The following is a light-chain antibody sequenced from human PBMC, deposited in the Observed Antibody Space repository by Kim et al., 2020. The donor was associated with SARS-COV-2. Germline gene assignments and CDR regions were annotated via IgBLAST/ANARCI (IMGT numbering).Light chain of an antibody. CDR2: GKN. CDR3: NSRDSNDNVV. CDR1: SIRSYY. J-gene: IGLJ2*01. Sequence: ALGQTVRITCQVDSIRSYYATWYQQKPGQAPIVVSYGKNNRPSGIPDRFSGSSSGNTASLTITGTQAGDEADYYCNSRDSNDNVVFGGGTKLTVL. V-gene: IGLV3-19*01.